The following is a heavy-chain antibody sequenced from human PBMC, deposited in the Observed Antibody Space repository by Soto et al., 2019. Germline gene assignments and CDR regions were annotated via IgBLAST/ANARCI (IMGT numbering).Heavy chain of an antibody. CDR1: GYTFTSYG. V-gene: IGHV1-18*04. Sequence: QVQLVQSGAEVKKPGASVKVSCKASGYTFTSYGISWVRQAPGQGLEWMGWIGAYNGNTNYAQKLQGRVTMTTDTSTSTAYMELRSLRSDDTAVYYCARDRSPLITMLVVGPDAFDIWGQGTMVTVSS. CDR2: IGAYNGNT. J-gene: IGHJ3*02. D-gene: IGHD3-22*01. CDR3: ARDRSPLITMLVVGPDAFDI.